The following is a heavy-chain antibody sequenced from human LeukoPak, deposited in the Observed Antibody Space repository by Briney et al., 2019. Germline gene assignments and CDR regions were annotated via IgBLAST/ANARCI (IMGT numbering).Heavy chain of an antibody. J-gene: IGHJ1*01. Sequence: GGPLRLSCAASGFTFSSYGMHWVRQAPGKGLEWVAFIRYDGSNKYYADSVKGRFTISRDNSKNTLYLQMNSLRAEDTAVYYCAKDENGSGSYCQDWGQGTLVTVSS. V-gene: IGHV3-30*02. CDR3: AKDENGSGSYCQD. D-gene: IGHD3-10*01. CDR1: GFTFSSYG. CDR2: IRYDGSNK.